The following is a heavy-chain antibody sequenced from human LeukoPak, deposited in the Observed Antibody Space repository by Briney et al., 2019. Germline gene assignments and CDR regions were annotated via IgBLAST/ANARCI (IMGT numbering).Heavy chain of an antibody. V-gene: IGHV3-23*01. CDR2: ISRSGGNS. J-gene: IGHJ3*02. Sequence: GGSLRLSCEASGFTQNAMGWVRQAPGKGLEWVASISRSGGNSHYADSVKGRFTISRDNSKNTLYLQMNSLRAEDTAVYYCAKVQEGTAMWDDAFDIWGQGTMVTVSS. D-gene: IGHD5-18*01. CDR3: AKVQEGTAMWDDAFDI. CDR1: GFTQNA.